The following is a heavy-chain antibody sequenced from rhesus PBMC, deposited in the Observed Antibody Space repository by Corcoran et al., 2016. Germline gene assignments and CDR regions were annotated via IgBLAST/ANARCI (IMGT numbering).Heavy chain of an antibody. J-gene: IGHJ4*01. Sequence: QVQLQESGPGLVKPSETLSLTCAVSGASIDSYNWWTWIRQSPGKGREWIAHIGYKSGASFSNPPLETRLTISKDPSNHQFSLKLTAATAAATAVYYCAAHPYRHGSLTYWGQGVLVTVS. CDR2: IGYKSGAS. D-gene: IGHD2-21*01. V-gene: IGHV4-65*02. CDR1: GASIDSYNW. CDR3: AAHPYRHGSLTY.